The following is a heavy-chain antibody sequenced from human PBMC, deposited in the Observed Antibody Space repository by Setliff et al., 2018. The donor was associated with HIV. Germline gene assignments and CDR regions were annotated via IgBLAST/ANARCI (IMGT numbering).Heavy chain of an antibody. CDR3: ARVPLYSSSSFYYYYYYMDV. V-gene: IGHV1-69*10. CDR2: IIPIFGIA. J-gene: IGHJ6*03. D-gene: IGHD6-6*01. CDR1: GGTFSNSA. Sequence: SVKVSCKASGGTFSNSAISWVRQAPGQGLEWMGGIIPIFGIANYAQKFQGRVTITADKSTSTAYMELSSLRSEDTAVYYCARVPLYSSSSFYYYYYYMDVWGKGTTVTVS.